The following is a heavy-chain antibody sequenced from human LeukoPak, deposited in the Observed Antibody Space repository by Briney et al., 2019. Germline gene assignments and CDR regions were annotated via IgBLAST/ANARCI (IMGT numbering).Heavy chain of an antibody. Sequence: GSLRLSCAASGFTFTSYSMNWVRQAPGKGLEWVSSISSSSSYIYYADSVKGRFTISRDNAKNSLYLQMNSLRDEDTAVYYCARGYSSSRRAASMWWGQGTLVTVSS. CDR3: ARGYSSSRRAASMW. CDR1: GFTFTSYS. CDR2: ISSSSSYI. D-gene: IGHD6-13*01. J-gene: IGHJ4*02. V-gene: IGHV3-21*01.